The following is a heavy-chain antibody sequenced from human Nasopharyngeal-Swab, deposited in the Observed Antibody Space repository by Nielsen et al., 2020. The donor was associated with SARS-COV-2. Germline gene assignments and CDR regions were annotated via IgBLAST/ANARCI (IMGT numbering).Heavy chain of an antibody. CDR3: AKEGATGWFDP. J-gene: IGHJ5*02. V-gene: IGHV4-59*11. CDR2: ISQNSGT. CDR1: GVSITSQY. Sequence: SETLSLTCSVSGVSITSQYWSWIRPPPGKGLEWIGFISQNSGTSYNPSLKSRVTIFMDTSKNQFSLRLRSVSAADTAVYSCAKEGATGWFDPWGQGTLVTVSS.